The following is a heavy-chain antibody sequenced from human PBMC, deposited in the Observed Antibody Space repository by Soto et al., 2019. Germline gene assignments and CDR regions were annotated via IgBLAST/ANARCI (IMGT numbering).Heavy chain of an antibody. Sequence: PGGSLRLSCAASGFTFSNYAMSWVRQAPGKGLEWVSSITGSGDYTYYADSVKGRFTISRDNSKNTLYLQMNSLRAEDTAVYYCAKDCSFAATIGFDYWGQGTLVTVSS. D-gene: IGHD5-12*01. CDR3: AKDCSFAATIGFDY. J-gene: IGHJ4*02. CDR1: GFTFSNYA. CDR2: ITGSGDYT. V-gene: IGHV3-23*01.